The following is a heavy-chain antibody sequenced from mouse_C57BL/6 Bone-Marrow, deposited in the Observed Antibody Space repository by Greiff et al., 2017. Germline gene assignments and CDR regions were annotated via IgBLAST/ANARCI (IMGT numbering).Heavy chain of an antibody. CDR3: ARERAYYSNQYAMDY. CDR2: LYPRSGNT. J-gene: IGHJ4*01. D-gene: IGHD2-5*01. CDR1: GYTFTSYG. V-gene: IGHV1-81*01. Sequence: QVQLQQSGAELARPGASVKLSCKASGYTFTSYGISWVKQRTGQGLEWIGELYPRSGNTYYNEKFKGKATLTADKSSSTAYMELRSLTSEDSAVYFCARERAYYSNQYAMDYWGQGTSVTVSS.